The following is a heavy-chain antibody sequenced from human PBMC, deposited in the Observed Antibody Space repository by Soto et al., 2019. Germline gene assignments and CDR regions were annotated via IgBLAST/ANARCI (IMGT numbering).Heavy chain of an antibody. J-gene: IGHJ4*02. V-gene: IGHV5-51*01. CDR2: IYPSDSDT. CDR3: DRSAVNGGLFTEY. CDR1: ESXFPGSL. D-gene: IGHD2-8*01. Sequence: LQISRKSSESXFPGSLDGWVRQMPGEGLEWIGAIYPSDSDTRYSPSFQGQVTTSADKSINTAYLQLSSLNASDSAIYYCDRSAVNGGLFTEYWGQGNLV.